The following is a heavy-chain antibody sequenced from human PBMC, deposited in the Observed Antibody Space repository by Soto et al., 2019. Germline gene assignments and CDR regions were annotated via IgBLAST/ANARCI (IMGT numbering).Heavy chain of an antibody. CDR3: SRQASDFWSGKPQYYMDV. J-gene: IGHJ6*03. V-gene: IGHV3-73*01. CDR2: IRSKGNNYAT. Sequence: EVQLVESGGGLVQPGGSLKLSCAASGFTFSGSAMHWVRQASGKGLEWVGRIRSKGNNYATVYGASLKGRFTISRDDAKNTAYLQMNSLNTEDTAVYYCSRQASDFWSGKPQYYMDVWGKGTTVTVFS. CDR1: GFTFSGSA. D-gene: IGHD3-3*01.